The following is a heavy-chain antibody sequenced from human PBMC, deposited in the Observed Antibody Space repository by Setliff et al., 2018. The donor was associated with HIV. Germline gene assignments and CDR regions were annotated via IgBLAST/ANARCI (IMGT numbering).Heavy chain of an antibody. CDR2: LYYDGNT. J-gene: IGHJ3*02. CDR1: AYSVRNGYY. CDR3: AKRPGYGYPFHI. D-gene: IGHD5-18*01. V-gene: IGHV4-38-2*02. Sequence: PSETLSLTCTVSAYSVRNGYYWGWIRQSPGKGLEWIGTLYYDGNTYYNPSLKSRVTMSIDMSKNQFSLKLTSVAAADTAVYYCAKRPGYGYPFHIWGQGTMVTVSS.